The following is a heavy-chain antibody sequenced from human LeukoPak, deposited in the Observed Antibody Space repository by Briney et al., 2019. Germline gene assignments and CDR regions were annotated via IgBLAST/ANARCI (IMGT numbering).Heavy chain of an antibody. CDR2: IYPGDSDT. V-gene: IGHV5-51*01. CDR3: ARRPGHDYSKDAFDI. Sequence: GESLKISCKSFGYNFTTYWIGWVRQMPGKGLEWMGIIYPGDSDTRYSPSFQGQVTISADKSISTAYLQWSSLRASDTAMYYCARRPGHDYSKDAFDIWGQGTMVTVSS. CDR1: GYNFTTYW. D-gene: IGHD4-11*01. J-gene: IGHJ3*02.